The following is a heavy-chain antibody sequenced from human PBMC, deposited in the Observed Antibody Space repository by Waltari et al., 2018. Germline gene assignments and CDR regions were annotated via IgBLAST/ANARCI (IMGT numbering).Heavy chain of an antibody. V-gene: IGHV4-38-2*01. CDR3: ARGPPGRITIFGVVINGYYYMDV. D-gene: IGHD3-3*01. Sequence: QVQLQESGPGLVKPSETLSLTCAVSGYSISSGYYWGWLRQPPGKGLEWIGSIYHSGSTYYNPSLKSRVTISVDTSKNQFSLKLSSVTAADTAVYYCARGPPGRITIFGVVINGYYYMDVWGKGTTVTVSS. CDR1: GYSISSGYY. CDR2: IYHSGST. J-gene: IGHJ6*03.